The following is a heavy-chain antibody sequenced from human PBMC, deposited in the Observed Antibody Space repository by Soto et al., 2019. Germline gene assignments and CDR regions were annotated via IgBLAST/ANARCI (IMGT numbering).Heavy chain of an antibody. CDR1: GFTFSSYA. CDR3: AKGGHIDF. CDR2: XXXXXGXX. V-gene: IGHV3-23*01. Sequence: PGGSLRLSCAASGFTFSSYAISWVRQAPGKGREXVSXXXXXGXXXYADSVKGRFTISRENSKNTVYLQRNSLRAEDTAVYYCAKGGHIDFCGQGTLVTVSS. D-gene: IGHD3-16*01. J-gene: IGHJ4*02.